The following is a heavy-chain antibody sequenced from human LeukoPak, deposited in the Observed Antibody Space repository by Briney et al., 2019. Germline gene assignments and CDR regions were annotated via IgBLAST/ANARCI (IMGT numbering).Heavy chain of an antibody. CDR2: ISAYNDNT. Sequence: ASVKVSCKASGYTFTSYGISWVRQAPGQGLEWMGWISAYNDNTNYAQKLQGRVTMTTDTSTSTAYMELRSLRSDDTAVYYCARHTLYGSGSYYVYYFDYWGQGTLVTVSS. CDR3: ARHTLYGSGSYYVYYFDY. J-gene: IGHJ4*02. D-gene: IGHD3-10*01. CDR1: GYTFTSYG. V-gene: IGHV1-18*01.